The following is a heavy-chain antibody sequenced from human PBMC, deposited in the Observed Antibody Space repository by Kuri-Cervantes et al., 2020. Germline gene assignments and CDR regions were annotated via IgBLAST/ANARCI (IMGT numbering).Heavy chain of an antibody. CDR3: ARDGPMVGGTWFDP. CDR2: IIPIFGTA. Sequence: SVKVSCKASGGTFSSYAISWVRQAPGQGLEWMGGIIPIFGTANYAQKFQGRVTITTDESTSTAYMELSSLRSEDTAVYYCARDGPMVGGTWFDPWGQGTLVTVSS. D-gene: IGHD3-10*01. V-gene: IGHV1-69*05. J-gene: IGHJ5*02. CDR1: GGTFSSYA.